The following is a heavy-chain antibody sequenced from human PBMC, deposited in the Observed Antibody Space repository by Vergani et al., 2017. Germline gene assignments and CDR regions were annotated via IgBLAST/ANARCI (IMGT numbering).Heavy chain of an antibody. CDR3: AREGYSSSCFDY. V-gene: IGHV4-59*01. D-gene: IGHD6-6*01. Sequence: QVQLQESGPGLVKPSETLSLTCTVSGGSISSYYWSWIRQPPGKGLEWIGYIYYSGSTNYNPSLKSRVTISVDTSKNQFSLKLSSVTAADTAVYYCAREGYSSSCFDYWGQGTLVTVSS. CDR2: IYYSGST. J-gene: IGHJ4*02. CDR1: GGSISSYY.